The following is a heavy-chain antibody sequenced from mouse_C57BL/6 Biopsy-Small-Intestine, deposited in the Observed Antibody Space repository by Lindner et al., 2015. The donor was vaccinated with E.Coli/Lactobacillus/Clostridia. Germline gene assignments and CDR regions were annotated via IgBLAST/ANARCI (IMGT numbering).Heavy chain of an antibody. D-gene: IGHD1-1*01. J-gene: IGHJ4*01. CDR3: ARVHCTPSSCYNWFDP. CDR1: GGTFSDFG. V-gene: IGHV1-75*01. CDR2: IIFGSA. Sequence: SVKVSCKASGGTFSDFGIHWVRQAPGQGLEWMGRIIFGSADSTQRFQGRVTITADEPTTTAYMELSSLTSEDTAVYFCARVHCTPSSCYNWFDPWGQGTPVTVSS.